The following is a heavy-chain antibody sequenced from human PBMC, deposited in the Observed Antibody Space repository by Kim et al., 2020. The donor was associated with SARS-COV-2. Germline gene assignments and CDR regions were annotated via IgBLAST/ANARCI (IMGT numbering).Heavy chain of an antibody. D-gene: IGHD3-22*01. CDR2: INHSGST. CDR1: GGSFSGYY. CDR3: ARAQYYYDSSGYYPRADYYYYGMDV. V-gene: IGHV4-34*01. Sequence: SETLSLTCAVYGGSFSGYYWSWIRQPPGKGLEWIGEINHSGSTNYNPSLKSRVTISVDTSKNQFSLKLSSVTAADTAVYYCARAQYYYDSSGYYPRADYYYYGMDVWGQGTTVTVSS. J-gene: IGHJ6*02.